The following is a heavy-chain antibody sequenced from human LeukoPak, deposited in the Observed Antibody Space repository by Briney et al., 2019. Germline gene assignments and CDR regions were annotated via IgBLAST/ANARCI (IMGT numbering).Heavy chain of an antibody. CDR2: MNHSGST. D-gene: IGHD3-9*01. CDR1: GGSFSGYY. V-gene: IGHV4-34*01. Sequence: SETLSLTCAVYGGSFSGYYWSWIRQPPGKGLEWIGEMNHSGSTNYNPSLKSRVTISVDTSKNQFSLKLSSVTAADTAVYYCARGRYDIAYWGQGTLVTVSS. J-gene: IGHJ4*02. CDR3: ARGRYDIAY.